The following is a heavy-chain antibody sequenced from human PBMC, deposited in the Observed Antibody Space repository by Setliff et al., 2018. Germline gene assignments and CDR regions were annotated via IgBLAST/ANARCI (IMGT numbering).Heavy chain of an antibody. CDR1: GGSISSSIYY. J-gene: IGHJ4*02. CDR3: ARRGRGSSWFDTLFDY. V-gene: IGHV4-39*01. Sequence: SETLSLTCTVSGGSISSSIYYWGWIRQPPGKGLEWIGSIYYSGSTYYNPSLKSRVTISVDTSKNQFSLKLSSVTAADTAVYYCARRGRGSSWFDTLFDYWGQGTLVTVSS. D-gene: IGHD6-13*01. CDR2: IYYSGST.